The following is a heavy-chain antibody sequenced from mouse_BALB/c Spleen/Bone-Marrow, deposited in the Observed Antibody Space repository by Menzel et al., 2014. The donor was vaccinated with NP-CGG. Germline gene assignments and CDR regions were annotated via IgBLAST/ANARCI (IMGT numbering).Heavy chain of an antibody. J-gene: IGHJ3*01. CDR2: ILPGSGST. CDR1: GYTFSSYW. V-gene: IGHV1-9*01. Sequence: SGAELMKPGASVKISCKATGYTFSSYWIEWVKQRPGHGLEWIGEILPGSGSTSYNEKFKGKATFTADTSSNTAYMQLSSLTSEDSAVYYCARRVPFAYWGQGTLVTVSA. CDR3: ARRVPFAY.